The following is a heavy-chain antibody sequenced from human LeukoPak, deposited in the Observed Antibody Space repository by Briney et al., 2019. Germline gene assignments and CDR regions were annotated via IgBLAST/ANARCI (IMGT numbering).Heavy chain of an antibody. CDR3: ARVTLRFSECLGY. CDR2: INPNSGGT. V-gene: IGHV1-2*02. J-gene: IGHJ4*02. D-gene: IGHD3-3*01. CDR1: GYTFTGYY. Sequence: ASVKVSCKASGYTFTGYYMHWVRQAPGQGLEWMGWINPNSGGTNYAQKFQGRVTMTRDTSISTAYMELSRLRSDDTAVYYCARVTLRFSECLGYWGQGTLVTVSS.